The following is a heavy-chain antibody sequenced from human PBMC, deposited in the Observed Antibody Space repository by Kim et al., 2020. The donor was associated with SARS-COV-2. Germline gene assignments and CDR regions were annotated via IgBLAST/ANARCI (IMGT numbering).Heavy chain of an antibody. Sequence: ASVKVSCKVSGYTLTELSMHWVRQAPGKGLEWMGGFDPEDGETIYAQKLQGRVTMTGDTSTDTAYMELSSLRSEDTAVYYCATGIAASEYYYYYGMDVWGQGTTVTVSS. CDR2: FDPEDGET. CDR1: GYTLTELS. J-gene: IGHJ6*02. V-gene: IGHV1-24*01. CDR3: ATGIAASEYYYYYGMDV. D-gene: IGHD6-13*01.